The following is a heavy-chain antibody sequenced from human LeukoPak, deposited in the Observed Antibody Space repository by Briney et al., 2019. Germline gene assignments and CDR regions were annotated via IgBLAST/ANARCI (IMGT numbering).Heavy chain of an antibody. CDR1: GFTFDDYA. V-gene: IGHV3-9*01. CDR2: ISWNSGSI. J-gene: IGHJ4*02. Sequence: PGGSLRLSCAASGFTFDDYAMHWVRQAPGKGLEWVSGISWNSGSIGYADSVKGRFTISRDNAKNSLYLQMNSLRAEDTALYYCAKELRKYSSSWYSYFDYWGQGTLVTVSS. D-gene: IGHD6-13*01. CDR3: AKELRKYSSSWYSYFDY.